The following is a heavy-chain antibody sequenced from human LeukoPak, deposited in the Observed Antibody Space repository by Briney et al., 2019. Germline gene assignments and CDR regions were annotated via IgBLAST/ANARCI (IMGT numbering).Heavy chain of an antibody. CDR3: ARVEDSGYDYRGWFDP. V-gene: IGHV4-38-2*02. CDR2: IFHSGNS. CDR1: GYSMSSGYY. D-gene: IGHD5-12*01. J-gene: IGHJ5*02. Sequence: SETLSLTCTVSGYSMSSGYYWGWIRQPPGKGLQWIGSIFHSGNSYYNPSLKSRVTISVDTSKNQFSLKVNSVTAADTAVYYCARVEDSGYDYRGWFDPWGQGTLVTVSS.